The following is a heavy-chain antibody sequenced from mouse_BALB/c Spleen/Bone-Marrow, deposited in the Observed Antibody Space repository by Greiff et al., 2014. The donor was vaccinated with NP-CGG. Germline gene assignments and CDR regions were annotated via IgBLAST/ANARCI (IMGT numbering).Heavy chain of an antibody. CDR3: TRDYSY. Sequence: EVQLQQSGGGLVQPGGSMKLSCVASGFTFSNYWMNWVRQSPEKGLDWVAKIRLKSNNYATHYAESVKGRFTISRDDSKSSVYLQMNNLRAEDTGIYYCTRDYSYWGQGTLVTVSA. J-gene: IGHJ3*01. CDR2: IRLKSNNYAT. V-gene: IGHV6-6*02. D-gene: IGHD1-1*01. CDR1: GFTFSNYW.